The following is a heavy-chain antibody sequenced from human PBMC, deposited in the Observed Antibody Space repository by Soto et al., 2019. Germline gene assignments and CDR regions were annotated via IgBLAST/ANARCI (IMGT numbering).Heavy chain of an antibody. V-gene: IGHV3-33*03. Sequence: SGFTFSSYGMHWVRQAPGKGLEWVAVISYDGREKYYVDSVKGRFTISRDNAKNSLYLQMNSLRAEDTAVYYCAKDGPVAGPPSYWGQGTLVTVSS. CDR3: AKDGPVAGPPSY. D-gene: IGHD6-19*01. CDR2: ISYDGREK. J-gene: IGHJ4*02. CDR1: GFTFSSYG.